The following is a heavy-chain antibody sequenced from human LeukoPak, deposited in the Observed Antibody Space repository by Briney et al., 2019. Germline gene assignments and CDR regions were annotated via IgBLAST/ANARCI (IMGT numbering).Heavy chain of an antibody. CDR2: ISSSSSYI. CDR3: ARDKLVDRAGNDY. D-gene: IGHD5-18*01. J-gene: IGHJ4*02. Sequence: PGGSLRLSCAASGFTFSSYSMNWVRQAPGKGLEWVSSISSSSSYIYYADSVKGRFTISRDNAKNSLYLQMNSLRAEDTAVYYCARDKLVDRAGNDYWGQGTLVTVSS. CDR1: GFTFSSYS. V-gene: IGHV3-21*01.